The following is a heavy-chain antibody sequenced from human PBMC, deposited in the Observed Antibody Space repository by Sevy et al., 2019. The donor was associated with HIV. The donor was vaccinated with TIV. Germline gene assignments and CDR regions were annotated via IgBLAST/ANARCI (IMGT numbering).Heavy chain of an antibody. V-gene: IGHV3-33*01. CDR3: ARDLSYYSVDY. Sequence: GGSLRLSCAASGFTFSSYGMHWVRQAPGKGLEWVAVIWYDGSNKYYVDSVKGRFTISRDNSKNTLYLQMNSLRAEDTAVYYCARDLSYYSVDYWGQGTLVTVSS. CDR1: GFTFSSYG. CDR2: IWYDGSNK. D-gene: IGHD1-26*01. J-gene: IGHJ4*02.